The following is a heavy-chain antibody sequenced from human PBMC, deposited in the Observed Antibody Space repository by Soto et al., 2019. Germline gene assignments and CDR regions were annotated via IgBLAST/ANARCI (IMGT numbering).Heavy chain of an antibody. CDR3: ARAPRGNYYDTPWYGY. D-gene: IGHD3-22*01. J-gene: IGHJ4*02. CDR2: ISYDGSNK. CDR1: GFTFSSYA. Sequence: QVQLVESGGGVVQPGRSLRLSCAASGFTFSSYAMHWVRQAPGKGLEGVAVISYDGSNKYYADSVKGRFTISRDNSKNTLYLQMNSLRAEDMAVYYCARAPRGNYYDTPWYGYWGQGTLVTVSS. V-gene: IGHV3-30-3*01.